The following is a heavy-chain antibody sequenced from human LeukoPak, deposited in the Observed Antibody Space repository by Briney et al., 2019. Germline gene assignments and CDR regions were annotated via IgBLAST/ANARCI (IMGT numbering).Heavy chain of an antibody. V-gene: IGHV3-23*01. CDR3: ARDRYYSMDV. CDR1: GFTFSSYA. CDR2: IGAGGTFT. J-gene: IGHJ6*02. Sequence: QTGGSLRLSCTASGFTFSSYAMNWVRQAPGKGLEWVSGIGAGGTFTYYADSVKGRFTIFRDNSRNTLYLQMNSLRAEDTAVYYCARDRYYSMDVWGQGTTVTVSS.